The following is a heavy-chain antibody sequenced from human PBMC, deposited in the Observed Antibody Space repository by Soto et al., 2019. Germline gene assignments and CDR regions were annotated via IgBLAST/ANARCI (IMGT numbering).Heavy chain of an antibody. CDR1: GFIFSNCW. V-gene: IGHV3-74*01. CDR2: INSDGSST. CDR3: VRAIGHYGMDV. D-gene: IGHD3-22*01. Sequence: GGSLRLSCVASGFIFSNCWMHWVRQAPGVGLVWVSHINSDGSSTTYADSVKGRFTISRDNAKNTLYLQMNSLRAEDTAVYYCVRAIGHYGMDVWGRGITVTVSS. J-gene: IGHJ6*02.